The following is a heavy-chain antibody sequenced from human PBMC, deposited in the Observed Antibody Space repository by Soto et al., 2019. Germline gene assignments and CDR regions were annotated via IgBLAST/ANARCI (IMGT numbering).Heavy chain of an antibody. V-gene: IGHV3-33*03. CDR1: GFGFSDYG. CDR2: IRHDGSNQ. J-gene: IGHJ4*02. Sequence: QVQLVESGGGVVQPGRSLRLSCAASGFGFSDYGMHWVRQAPGKGLEWVAFIRHDGSNQSYTDSVRGRFTISRDNLKQMVYLKMDSLRAEDTAVYYCATTFGGIIVAFDYWGQGSLVIVSS. D-gene: IGHD3-16*02. CDR3: ATTFGGIIVAFDY.